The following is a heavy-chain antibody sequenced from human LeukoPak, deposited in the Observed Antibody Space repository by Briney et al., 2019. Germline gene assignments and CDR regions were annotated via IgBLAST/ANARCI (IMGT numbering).Heavy chain of an antibody. J-gene: IGHJ4*02. CDR3: AKDDVGATGGFDY. CDR1: GFTFSSYG. D-gene: IGHD1-26*01. CDR2: IRYDGSNK. Sequence: GGSLRLSCAASGFTFSSYGMHWVRQAPGKGLEWVAFIRYDGSNKYYADSVKGRFTISRDNSKNTLYLQMNSLRAEDTAVYYCAKDDVGATGGFDYWGQGTLVTVSS. V-gene: IGHV3-30*02.